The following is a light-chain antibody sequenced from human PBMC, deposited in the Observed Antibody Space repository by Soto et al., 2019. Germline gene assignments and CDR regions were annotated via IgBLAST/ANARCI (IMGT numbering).Light chain of an antibody. Sequence: QSALTQPASVSGSPGQSITISCTGTSSDVGVYDYVSWYQQQSGKAPKLMIHEVSNRPSGVSNRFSGSKSGNTASLTISGLQAEDEADYYCSSFTSSRAYVFGIGTKVTVL. CDR3: SSFTSSRAYV. CDR2: EVS. J-gene: IGLJ1*01. CDR1: SSDVGVYDY. V-gene: IGLV2-14*01.